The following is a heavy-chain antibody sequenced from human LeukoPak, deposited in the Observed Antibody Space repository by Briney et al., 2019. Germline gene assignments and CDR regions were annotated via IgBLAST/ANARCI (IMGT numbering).Heavy chain of an antibody. CDR3: TAFTDRPSDH. CDR2: IRTKVKNYAT. V-gene: IGHV3-73*01. Sequence: GGSLRLSCAASGFTFSSYVMHWVRQASGKGLEWIGRIRTKVKNYATAYAASVRGRFTLSRDDSNNMAYLQMNSLKTEDTALYFCTAFTDRPSDHWSQGTLVTVSS. J-gene: IGHJ4*02. CDR1: GFTFSSYV.